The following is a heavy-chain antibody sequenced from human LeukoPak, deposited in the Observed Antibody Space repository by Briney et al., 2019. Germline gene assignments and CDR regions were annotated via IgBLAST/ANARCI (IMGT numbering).Heavy chain of an antibody. CDR2: IGSSGATT. CDR3: AKVSVGPLSRPTHVALYYGMDV. CDR1: GLTFNKFA. V-gene: IGHV3-23*01. J-gene: IGHJ6*02. D-gene: IGHD2-8*01. Sequence: PGGSLRLSCAPSGLTFNKFAMSWVRQAPGERPEWVSAIGSSGATTFYADSVKGRCTISRDNSKNTVYLEMNSLRAEDTAIYYCAKVSVGPLSRPTHVALYYGMDVWGQGTTVTVSS.